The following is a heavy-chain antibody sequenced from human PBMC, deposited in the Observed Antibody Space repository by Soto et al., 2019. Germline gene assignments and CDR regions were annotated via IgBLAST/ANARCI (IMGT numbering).Heavy chain of an antibody. V-gene: IGHV1-69*02. D-gene: IGHD3-3*01. Sequence: QVRLVQSGAEVKKPGSSVEVSCKASGGTFSSYTISWVRQAPGQGLEWMGRIIPILGIANYAPKFKGRGTITANKTTSTAYMALSSLRSEDTAVYYCADGVVPSRGYYYYYMDVWGKGTTVTVSS. CDR3: ADGVVPSRGYYYYYMDV. J-gene: IGHJ6*03. CDR2: IIPILGIA. CDR1: GGTFSSYT.